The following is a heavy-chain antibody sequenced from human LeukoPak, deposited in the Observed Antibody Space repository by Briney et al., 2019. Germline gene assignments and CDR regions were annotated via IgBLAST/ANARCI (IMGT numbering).Heavy chain of an antibody. CDR2: ISSSSSYI. CDR1: GFTFSSYA. D-gene: IGHD6-19*01. Sequence: PGGSLRLSCAASGFTFSSYAMSWVRQAPGKGLEWVSSISSSSSYIYYADSVKGRFTISRDNAKNSLYLQMNSLRAEDTAVYYCARDPPDEVAGMDYWGQGTLVTVSS. CDR3: ARDPPDEVAGMDY. J-gene: IGHJ4*02. V-gene: IGHV3-21*01.